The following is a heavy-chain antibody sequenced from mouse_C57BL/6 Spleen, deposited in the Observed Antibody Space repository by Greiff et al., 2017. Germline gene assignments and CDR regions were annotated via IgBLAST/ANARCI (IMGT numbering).Heavy chain of an antibody. Sequence: VQLQQSVAELVRPGASVKLSCTASGFNIKNTYMHWVKQRPEQGLEWMGRIDRANGNTKYAPKFQSKATITADTSSKTTYLQLSNLTSEDTAIYYCASPDSSDVAYWGQGTLVTVSA. V-gene: IGHV14-3*01. J-gene: IGHJ3*01. CDR2: IDRANGNT. CDR1: GFNIKNTY. D-gene: IGHD3-2*02. CDR3: ASPDSSDVAY.